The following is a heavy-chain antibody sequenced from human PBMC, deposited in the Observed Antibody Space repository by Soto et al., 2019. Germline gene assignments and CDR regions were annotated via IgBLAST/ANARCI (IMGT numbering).Heavy chain of an antibody. Sequence: QVQLMQSGAEEKKPGASVNVSCKASGYTFTTYAMHWVRQAPGQRLEWMGWINAGNGNTKYSQKFQGRVTITRDTSASTAYMELSSLRSEDTAVYYCAREAIVLVPADNYYYYYGMDVWGQGTTVTVSS. V-gene: IGHV1-3*05. J-gene: IGHJ6*02. CDR3: AREAIVLVPADNYYYYYGMDV. CDR2: INAGNGNT. D-gene: IGHD2-2*01. CDR1: GYTFTTYA.